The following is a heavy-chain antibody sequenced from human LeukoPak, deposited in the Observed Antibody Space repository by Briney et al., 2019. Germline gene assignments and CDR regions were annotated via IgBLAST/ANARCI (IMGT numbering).Heavy chain of an antibody. D-gene: IGHD5-12*01. J-gene: IGHJ4*02. CDR3: ARGFDSKSTYFEY. CDR1: GGSISTYY. CDR2: IYNSGSI. Sequence: SETLSLTCTVSGGSISTYYWNWIRQPPGKGLEWIGYIYNSGSINYNPSLKSRVNISVDTSKNQFSLRLTSVSAADTAVYYCARGFDSKSTYFEYWGQGTLLTVSS. V-gene: IGHV4-59*01.